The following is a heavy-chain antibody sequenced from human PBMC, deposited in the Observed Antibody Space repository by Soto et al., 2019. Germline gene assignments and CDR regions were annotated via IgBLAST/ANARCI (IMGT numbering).Heavy chain of an antibody. CDR2: INHRGGT. J-gene: IGHJ6*02. D-gene: IGHD2-15*01. Sequence: SETLSLTCAVYGGSFSGYYWSWIRQPPGKGLEWIGEINHRGGTNYNPSLKSRVTISVDTSKNQFSLKLSSVTAADTAVYYCARGSWIVVVVAAYYYYYGMDVWGQGTTVTVSS. CDR1: GGSFSGYY. CDR3: ARGSWIVVVVAAYYYYYGMDV. V-gene: IGHV4-34*01.